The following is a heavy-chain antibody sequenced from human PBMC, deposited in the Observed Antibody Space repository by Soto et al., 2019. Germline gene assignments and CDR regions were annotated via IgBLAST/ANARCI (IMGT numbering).Heavy chain of an antibody. CDR3: ARRNKLYSSSSSYYYYMDV. V-gene: IGHV1-2*04. CDR1: GYTFTGYY. Sequence: KKRGASVKVSCKASGYTFTGYYMHWVRQAPGQGLEWMGWINPNSGGTNYAQKFQCWVTMTRDTSISTAYMELSRLRSDDTAVYYCARRNKLYSSSSSYYYYMDVWGKGTTVTVSS. D-gene: IGHD6-6*01. J-gene: IGHJ6*03. CDR2: INPNSGGT.